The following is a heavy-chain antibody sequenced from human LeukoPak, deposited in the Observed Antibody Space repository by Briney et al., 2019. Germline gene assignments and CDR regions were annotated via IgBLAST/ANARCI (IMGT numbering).Heavy chain of an antibody. CDR1: GGTFSSYA. V-gene: IGHV1-69*04. CDR2: IIPIFGIA. Sequence: ASVKVSCKASGGTFSSYAISWVRQAPGQGLEWMRRIIPIFGIANYAQKFQGRVTITADKSTSTAYMELSSLRSEDTAVYYCAGGNTYYYDSSGWNYYGMDVWGQGTTVTVSS. CDR3: AGGNTYYYDSSGWNYYGMDV. D-gene: IGHD3-22*01. J-gene: IGHJ6*02.